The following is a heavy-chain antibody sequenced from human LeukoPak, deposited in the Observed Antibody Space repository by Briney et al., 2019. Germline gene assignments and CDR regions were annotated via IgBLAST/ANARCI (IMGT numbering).Heavy chain of an antibody. CDR2: TYYRSKWYN. J-gene: IGHJ4*02. Sequence: SQTLSLTCAISGDSVSSNSAAWNCIRQSPSRGLEWLRRTYYRSKWYNDYAVSVKSRIAIDPDTSKNQFSLQLNSVTPEDTAVYYCARAPDIGGFDYWGQGTLVTVSS. D-gene: IGHD5-12*01. CDR3: ARAPDIGGFDY. CDR1: GDSVSSNSAA. V-gene: IGHV6-1*01.